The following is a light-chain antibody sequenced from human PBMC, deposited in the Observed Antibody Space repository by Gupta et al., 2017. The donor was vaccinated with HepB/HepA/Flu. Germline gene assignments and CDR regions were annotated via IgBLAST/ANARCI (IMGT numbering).Light chain of an antibody. V-gene: IGLV8-61*01. CDR3: VLYMGSGISV. CDR2: STN. CDR1: SGSVSTDYY. J-gene: IGLJ3*02. Sequence: QTVVTQEPSFSVSPGGTVTLTCGLRSGSVSTDYYPSWYQQTPGQPPRTLIYSTNTRSSGVPDLFSGSILGIKAALTITGAQADDESDYYCVLYMGSGISVFGGGTKLTVL.